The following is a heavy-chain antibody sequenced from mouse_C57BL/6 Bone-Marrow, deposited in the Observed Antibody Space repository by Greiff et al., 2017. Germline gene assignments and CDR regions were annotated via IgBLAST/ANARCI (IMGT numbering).Heavy chain of an antibody. J-gene: IGHJ1*03. D-gene: IGHD1-1*01. Sequence: QVQLQQPGAELVKPGASVKLSCKASGYTFTSYWMHWVKQRPGQGLEWIGMIHPNSGSTNYNEKFKSKATLTVDKSSSTAYMQLSILTSEDSAVYYCARGSSYWYFDVWGTGTTVTVSS. CDR2: IHPNSGST. CDR3: ARGSSYWYFDV. CDR1: GYTFTSYW. V-gene: IGHV1-64*01.